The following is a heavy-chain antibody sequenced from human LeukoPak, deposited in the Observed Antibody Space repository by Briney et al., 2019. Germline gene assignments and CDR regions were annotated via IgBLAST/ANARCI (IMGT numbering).Heavy chain of an antibody. V-gene: IGHV4-59*01. CDR2: IYYSGST. CDR1: GGSISSYY. CDR3: ARGFSSSHYYYYMDV. D-gene: IGHD6-13*01. J-gene: IGHJ6*03. Sequence: SETLSLTCTVSGGSISSYYWSWIRQPPGKGLERIGYIYYSGSTNYNPSLKSRVTISVDTSKNQFSLKLSSVTAADTAVYYCARGFSSSHYYYYMDVWGKGTTVTVSS.